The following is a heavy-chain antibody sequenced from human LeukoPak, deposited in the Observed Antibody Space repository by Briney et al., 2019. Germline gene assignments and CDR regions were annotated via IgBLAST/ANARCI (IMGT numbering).Heavy chain of an antibody. Sequence: PGGTLRLSCAASGFTFSSYGMHWVRQAPGKGLEWVAVISYDGSNKYYADSVKGRFTISRDNSKNTLYLQMNSLRAEDTAVYYCAKDGLSFSGSSGYYFDYWGQGTLVTVSS. CDR3: AKDGLSFSGSSGYYFDY. V-gene: IGHV3-30*18. CDR2: ISYDGSNK. J-gene: IGHJ4*02. CDR1: GFTFSSYG. D-gene: IGHD1-26*01.